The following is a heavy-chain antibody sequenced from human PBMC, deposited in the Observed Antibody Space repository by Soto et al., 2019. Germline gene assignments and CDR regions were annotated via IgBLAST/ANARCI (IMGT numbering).Heavy chain of an antibody. CDR3: ACPGNSDYYYILDF. CDR1: GYNFTSYW. J-gene: IGHJ6*02. CDR2: IDPSDSYT. Sequence: GASLKISCKGSGYNFTSYWLSWVRQMPGKGLEWMGRIDPSDSYTNYSPSFQDHVTISADKSISTAYLQWSSLKASDTAMYYCACPGNSDYYYILDFSGQGTTVTVSS. D-gene: IGHD1-1*01. V-gene: IGHV5-10-1*01.